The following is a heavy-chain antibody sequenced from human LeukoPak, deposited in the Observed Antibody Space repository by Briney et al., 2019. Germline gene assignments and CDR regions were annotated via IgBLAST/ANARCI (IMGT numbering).Heavy chain of an antibody. V-gene: IGHV3-23*01. J-gene: IGHJ5*02. CDR3: AKDRDYDFWSGPS. CDR1: RFTFSSYA. Sequence: GGSLRLSCAASRFTFSSYAMSWVRQAPGKGLEWVSAISGSGGSTYYADSVKGRFTISRDNSKNTLYLQMNSLRAEDTAVYYCAKDRDYDFWSGPSWGQGTLVTVSS. D-gene: IGHD3-3*01. CDR2: ISGSGGST.